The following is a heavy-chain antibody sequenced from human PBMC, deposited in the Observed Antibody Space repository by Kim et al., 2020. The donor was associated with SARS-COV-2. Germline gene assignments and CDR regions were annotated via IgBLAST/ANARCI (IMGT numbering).Heavy chain of an antibody. CDR2: FDPEDGET. CDR3: ATSPPAAADHSYYYYYYGMDV. V-gene: IGHV1-24*01. Sequence: ASVKVSCKVSGYTLTELSMHWVRQAPGKGLEWMGGFDPEDGETIYAQKFQGRVTMTEDTSTDTAYMELSSLRSEDTAVYYCATSPPAAADHSYYYYYYGMDVWGQGTTVTVSS. D-gene: IGHD6-13*01. CDR1: GYTLTELS. J-gene: IGHJ6*02.